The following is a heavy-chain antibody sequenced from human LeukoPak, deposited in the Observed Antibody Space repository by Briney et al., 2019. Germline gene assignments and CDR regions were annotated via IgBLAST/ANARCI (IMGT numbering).Heavy chain of an antibody. CDR3: ARGHYGDYDRPFDY. CDR1: GGTFSSYA. Sequence: GASVKVSCKASGGTFSSYAISWVRQAPGQGLEWMGGIIPIFGTANYAQKFQGRVTITADESTSTAYMELSSLRSEDTAVYSCARGHYGDYDRPFDYWGQGTLVTVSS. J-gene: IGHJ4*02. V-gene: IGHV1-69*13. D-gene: IGHD4-17*01. CDR2: IIPIFGTA.